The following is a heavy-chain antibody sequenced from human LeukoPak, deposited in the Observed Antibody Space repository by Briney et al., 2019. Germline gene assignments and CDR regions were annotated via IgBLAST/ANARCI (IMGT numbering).Heavy chain of an antibody. Sequence: PSETLSLTCTVSGGSITSGDYYWSWIRQPPGKGLEWIAYMYYSGSTYYNPSLKSRVTMSADTSKNQFSLKLSSVTAADTAVYYCARPYYYDSRIDPWGQGALVTVYS. CDR2: MYYSGST. D-gene: IGHD3-22*01. V-gene: IGHV4-30-4*01. J-gene: IGHJ5*02. CDR1: GGSITSGDYY. CDR3: ARPYYYDSRIDP.